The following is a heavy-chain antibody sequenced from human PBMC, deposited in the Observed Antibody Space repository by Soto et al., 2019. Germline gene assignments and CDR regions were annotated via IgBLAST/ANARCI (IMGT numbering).Heavy chain of an antibody. CDR1: GYTFTDYS. Sequence: QVHLVQSGAEVKMPGASVKVSCKTSGYTFTDYSMNWVRQAPGQRLKWMGWINTHNGHTQYSPRFDDRVTMTTDPSTSTAYMELKGLRSDDTAVYYCARTDTWAYWGQGTLVTVSS. CDR2: INTHNGHT. D-gene: IGHD5-18*01. CDR3: ARTDTWAY. V-gene: IGHV1-18*04. J-gene: IGHJ4*02.